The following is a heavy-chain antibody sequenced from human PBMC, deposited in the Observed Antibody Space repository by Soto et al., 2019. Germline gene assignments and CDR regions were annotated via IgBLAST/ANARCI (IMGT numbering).Heavy chain of an antibody. CDR2: ISYDGSNK. D-gene: IGHD5-18*01. CDR1: GFTFSSYG. V-gene: IGHV3-30*18. Sequence: GGSLRLSCAASGFTFSSYGMHGVRQAPGKGLEWVAVISYDGSNKYYADSVKGRFTISRDNSKNTLYLQMNSLRAEDTAVYYCAKVDTAMVTGYYYYGMDVWGQGTTVTVSS. J-gene: IGHJ6*02. CDR3: AKVDTAMVTGYYYYGMDV.